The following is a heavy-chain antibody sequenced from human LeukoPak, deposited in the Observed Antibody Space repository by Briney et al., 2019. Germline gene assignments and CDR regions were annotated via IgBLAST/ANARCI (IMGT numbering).Heavy chain of an antibody. J-gene: IGHJ4*02. CDR3: VRDRRTYRPIDY. Sequence: GGSLRLSCVASGFTYSNYWMSWVRQAPGKGLEWVANIKQDGSQIYFVDSMKGRFTISRDNGKNSLYLQMNSLRAEDTAIYYCVRDRRTYRPIDYWGQGTLVTVSS. V-gene: IGHV3-7*03. CDR1: GFTYSNYW. CDR2: IKQDGSQI.